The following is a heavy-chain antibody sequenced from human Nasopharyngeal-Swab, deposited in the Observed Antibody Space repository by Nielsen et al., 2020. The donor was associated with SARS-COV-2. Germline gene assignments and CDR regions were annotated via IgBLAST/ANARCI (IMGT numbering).Heavy chain of an antibody. CDR3: AHSPSSSTVTTTWFDP. Sequence: LPGKALEWLALIYWDDDKRYSPSLKSRLTITKDTSKNQVVLTMTNMDPVDTATYYCAHSPSSSTVTTTWFDPWGQGALVTVSS. J-gene: IGHJ5*02. D-gene: IGHD4-17*01. CDR2: IYWDDDK. V-gene: IGHV2-5*02.